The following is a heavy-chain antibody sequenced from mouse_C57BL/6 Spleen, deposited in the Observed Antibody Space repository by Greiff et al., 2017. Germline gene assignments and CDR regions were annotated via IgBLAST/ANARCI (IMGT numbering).Heavy chain of an antibody. V-gene: IGHV5-4*03. CDR1: GFTFSSYA. J-gene: IGHJ4*01. D-gene: IGHD6-1*01. Sequence: EVKLEESGGGLVKPGGSLKLSCAASGFTFSSYAMSWVRQTPEKRLEWVATISDGGSYTYYPDNVKGRFTISRDNAKNNLYLQMSHLKSEDTAMYYCARASLGYYYAMDYWGQGTSVTVSS. CDR2: ISDGGSYT. CDR3: ARASLGYYYAMDY.